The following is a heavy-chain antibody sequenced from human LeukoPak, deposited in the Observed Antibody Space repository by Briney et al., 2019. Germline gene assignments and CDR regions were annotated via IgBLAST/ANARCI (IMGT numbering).Heavy chain of an antibody. J-gene: IGHJ4*02. CDR1: GFTVSSNY. V-gene: IGHV3-53*01. Sequence: GGSLRLSCAASGFTVSSNYMSWVRQAPGEGLEWVSVIYSGGSTYYADSVKGRFTISRDNSKNTLYLQMNSLRAEDTAVYYCARLGVGATDDYWGQGTLVTVSS. CDR2: IYSGGST. CDR3: ARLGVGATDDY. D-gene: IGHD1-26*01.